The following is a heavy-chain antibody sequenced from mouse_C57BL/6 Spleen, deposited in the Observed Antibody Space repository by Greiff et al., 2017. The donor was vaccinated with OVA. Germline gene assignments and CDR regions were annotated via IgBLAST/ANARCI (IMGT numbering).Heavy chain of an antibody. CDR3: AREAVTYYYAMDY. J-gene: IGHJ4*01. D-gene: IGHD2-3*01. V-gene: IGHV3-6*01. CDR2: ISYDGSN. CDR1: GYSITSGYY. Sequence: EVQLQESGPGLVKPSQSLSLTCSVTGYSITSGYYWNWIRQFPGNKLEWMGYISYDGSNNYNPSLKNRISITRDTSKNQFFLKLNSVTTEDTATYYCAREAVTYYYAMDYWGQGTSVTVSS.